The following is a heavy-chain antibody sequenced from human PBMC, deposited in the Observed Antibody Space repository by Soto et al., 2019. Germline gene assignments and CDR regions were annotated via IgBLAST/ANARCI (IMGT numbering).Heavy chain of an antibody. V-gene: IGHV3-30-3*01. D-gene: IGHD6-19*01. J-gene: IGHJ4*02. CDR1: GFTFSSYA. CDR2: ISYDGSNK. CDR3: ARDLTAVAVDY. Sequence: QVQLVESGGGVVQPGRSLRLSCAASGFTFSSYAMHWVRQAPGKGLEWVAVISYDGSNKYYADSVKGRFTISRDNSKNTLYLHMNSLRAEDTAVYYCARDLTAVAVDYWGQGTLVTVSS.